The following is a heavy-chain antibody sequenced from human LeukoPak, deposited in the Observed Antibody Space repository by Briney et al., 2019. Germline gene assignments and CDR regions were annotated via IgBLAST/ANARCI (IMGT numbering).Heavy chain of an antibody. CDR1: GGTFSSYA. Sequence: SVKVSCKASGGTFSSYAISWARQAPGQGLEWMGGIIPIFGTANYAQKFQGRVTITTDESTSTAYMELSSLRSEDTAVYYCARLDCSSTSCYPGYFQHWGQGTLVTVSS. CDR2: IIPIFGTA. CDR3: ARLDCSSTSCYPGYFQH. V-gene: IGHV1-69*05. D-gene: IGHD2-2*01. J-gene: IGHJ1*01.